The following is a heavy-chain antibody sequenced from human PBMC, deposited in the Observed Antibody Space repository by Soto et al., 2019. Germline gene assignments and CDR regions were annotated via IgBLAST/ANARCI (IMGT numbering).Heavy chain of an antibody. J-gene: IGHJ6*02. CDR1: GGSISSSNW. CDR3: ASRTYAMDV. CDR2: IFDNGNT. Sequence: VQLQESGPGLVKPSGTLSLTCAVSGGSISSSNWWSWVRQPPGKGLEWIGEIFDNGNTYSNPSLTGRVTMSVDKSKNQFSLNLNSVTAADTAVYYCASRTYAMDVWGQGTTVTVSS. V-gene: IGHV4-4*02.